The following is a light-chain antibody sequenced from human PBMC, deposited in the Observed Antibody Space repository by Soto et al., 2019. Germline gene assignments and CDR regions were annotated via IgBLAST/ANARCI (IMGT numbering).Light chain of an antibody. CDR1: QSIGTS. CDR2: DAF. Sequence: ETVLTQSPATLSKSPGESATLSCRASQSIGTSLAWYQHRPGQPPRLLIYDAFNRATGIPARFSGDGSGTELTLTISSLEPEDFAVYYCQQRASWPPFTFGGGTKVEIK. CDR3: QQRASWPPFT. J-gene: IGKJ4*01. V-gene: IGKV3-11*01.